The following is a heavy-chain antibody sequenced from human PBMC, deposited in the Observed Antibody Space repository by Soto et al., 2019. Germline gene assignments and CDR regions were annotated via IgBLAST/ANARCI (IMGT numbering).Heavy chain of an antibody. Sequence: SETLSLTCTVSGGSISSGDYYWSWIRQPPGKGLEWIGYIYYSGSTYYNPSLKSRGTISVDTSKNQFSLKLSSVTAADTAVYYCARVRLLWFGELTDYYYYGMDVWGQGTTVTVSS. CDR2: IYYSGST. J-gene: IGHJ6*02. CDR1: GGSISSGDYY. V-gene: IGHV4-30-4*01. D-gene: IGHD3-10*01. CDR3: ARVRLLWFGELTDYYYYGMDV.